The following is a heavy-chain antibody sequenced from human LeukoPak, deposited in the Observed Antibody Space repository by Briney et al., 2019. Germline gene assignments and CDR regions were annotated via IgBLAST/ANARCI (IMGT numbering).Heavy chain of an antibody. Sequence: PSETLSLTCTVSGGSISSGSYYWSWIRQPAGKGLEWIGRIYTSGSTNYNPSLKSRVTISVDTSKNQFSLKLSSVTAADTAVYYCARDASGELLDYWGQGTLVTVSS. CDR1: GGSISSGSYY. CDR2: IYTSGST. V-gene: IGHV4-61*02. D-gene: IGHD1-26*01. J-gene: IGHJ4*02. CDR3: ARDASGELLDY.